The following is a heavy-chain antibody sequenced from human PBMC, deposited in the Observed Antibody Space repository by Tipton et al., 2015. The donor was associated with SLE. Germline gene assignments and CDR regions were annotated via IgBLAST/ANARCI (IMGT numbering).Heavy chain of an antibody. CDR3: AKEVPLAPFDC. V-gene: IGHV3-30*02. CDR1: GFIFNTYG. J-gene: IGHJ4*02. D-gene: IGHD1-1*01. Sequence: SLRLSCAASGFIFNTYGMHWVRQAPGKGLEWVAFIRYDGRERIYADSVKGRFTISRDNSRDTLYLYMNSLRNEDTAMYYCAKEVPLAPFDCWGQGILVTVSS. CDR2: IRYDGRER.